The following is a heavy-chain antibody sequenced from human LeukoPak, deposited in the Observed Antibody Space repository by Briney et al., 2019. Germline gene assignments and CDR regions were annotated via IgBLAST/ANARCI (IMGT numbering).Heavy chain of an antibody. CDR2: IYYSGST. V-gene: IGHV4-59*01. CDR1: GGSISSYY. J-gene: IGHJ4*02. CDR3: ARGPAGGPYFDY. D-gene: IGHD1-26*01. Sequence: SETLSLTCTVSGGSISSYYWSWIRQPPGKGLEWIGYIYYSGSTNYNPSLKSRVTISVDTSKNQFSLKLSSVTAADTGVYYCARGPAGGPYFDYWGQGTLVTVSS.